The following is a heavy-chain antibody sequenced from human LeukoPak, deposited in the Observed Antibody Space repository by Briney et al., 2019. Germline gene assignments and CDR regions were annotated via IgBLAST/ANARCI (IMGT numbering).Heavy chain of an antibody. CDR3: ARGPTLYSSSWYFQP. D-gene: IGHD6-13*01. CDR2: IYHSGSI. V-gene: IGHV4-4*02. CDR1: GGSISSSNW. Sequence: MPSGTLSLTCAVSGGSISSSNWWSWVRQPPGKGLEWLGEIYHSGSINYNPSLTSRVTISVDKSKNQFSLKLSSVTAADTAVYYCARGPTLYSSSWYFQPWGQGTLVTVSS. J-gene: IGHJ1*01.